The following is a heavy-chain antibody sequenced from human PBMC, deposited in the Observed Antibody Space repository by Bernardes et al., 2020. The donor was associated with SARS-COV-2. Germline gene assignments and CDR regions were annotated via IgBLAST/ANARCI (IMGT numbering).Heavy chain of an antibody. CDR3: AKDPEGDLRFDY. V-gene: IGHV3-23*01. CDR2: ISGSGGST. J-gene: IGHJ4*02. D-gene: IGHD2-21*02. Sequence: GGSLRLSCAASGFTVSSSYMSWVRQALGKGLEWVSAISGSGGSTYYADSVKGRFTISRDNSKNTLYLQMNSLRAEDTAVYYCAKDPEGDLRFDYWGQGTLVTVSS. CDR1: GFTVSSSY.